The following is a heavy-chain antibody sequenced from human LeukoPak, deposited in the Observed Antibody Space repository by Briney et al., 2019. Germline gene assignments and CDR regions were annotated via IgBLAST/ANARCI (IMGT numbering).Heavy chain of an antibody. CDR3: ARGVLRVLEIRMDV. CDR1: GFTFSSYA. Sequence: GGSLRLSCAASGFTFSSYAMHWVRQAPGEGLEWVAVISYDGSNKYYADSVKGRFTISRDNSKNTLYLQMNSLRAEDTAVYYCARGVLRVLEIRMDVWGQGTTVTVSS. J-gene: IGHJ6*02. CDR2: ISYDGSNK. V-gene: IGHV3-30-3*01. D-gene: IGHD3-3*01.